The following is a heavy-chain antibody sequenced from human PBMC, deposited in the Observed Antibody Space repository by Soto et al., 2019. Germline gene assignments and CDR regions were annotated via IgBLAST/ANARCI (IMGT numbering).Heavy chain of an antibody. D-gene: IGHD6-19*01. CDR2: ISWNSGSI. CDR1: GFTFDDYA. V-gene: IGHV3-9*01. Sequence: GGSLRLSCAASGFTFDDYAMHWVRQAPGKGLEWVSGISWNSGSIGYADSVKGRFTISRDNAKNSLYLQMNDLRAEDTAVYYCAGGSGWLIDYWGRGTLVTVSS. CDR3: AGGSGWLIDY. J-gene: IGHJ4*02.